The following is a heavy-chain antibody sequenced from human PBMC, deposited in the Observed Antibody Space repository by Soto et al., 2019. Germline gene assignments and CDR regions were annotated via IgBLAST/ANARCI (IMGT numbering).Heavy chain of an antibody. Sequence: PSETLSLTCTVSDGSISTSSYYWGWIRQSPGKGLECIGTIFYTGRTYYNPSLESRVTLSVDTSKNQFSLHLTSVTAADTAVYYCTRHHHHHYHSSGYFDYWGQGTLVTVSS. CDR1: DGSISTSSYY. D-gene: IGHD3-22*01. V-gene: IGHV4-39*01. CDR3: TRHHHHHYHSSGYFDY. J-gene: IGHJ4*02. CDR2: IFYTGRT.